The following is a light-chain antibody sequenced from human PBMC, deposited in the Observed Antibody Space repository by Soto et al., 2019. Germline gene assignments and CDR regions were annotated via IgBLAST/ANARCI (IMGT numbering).Light chain of an antibody. Sequence: DIVMTQSPDSLAVSLGERATINCKSSQSVLYSSNNKNYLAWYQQKPGQPPKLLIYWASTRESGVPDRFSGGGSGTDFTLTISSLQAEDVAVYFCQQCYSTPWTFGQGTKVEV. CDR3: QQCYSTPWT. CDR2: WAS. CDR1: QSVLYSSNNKNY. V-gene: IGKV4-1*01. J-gene: IGKJ1*01.